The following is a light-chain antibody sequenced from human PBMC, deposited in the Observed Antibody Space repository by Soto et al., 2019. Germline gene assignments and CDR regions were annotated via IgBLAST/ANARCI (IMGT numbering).Light chain of an antibody. CDR1: QVIYSW. J-gene: IGKJ5*01. V-gene: IGKV1-12*01. Sequence: DTQKTQFSFSVAASVGERVTLTCGASQVIYSWIAWYQKKSGRAPKIVIFAASNLQSGVPVRFSGSGAGTDFILSINSLQPEEVATYYCQQLDSFTLTFGQRTRL. CDR3: QQLDSFTLT. CDR2: AAS.